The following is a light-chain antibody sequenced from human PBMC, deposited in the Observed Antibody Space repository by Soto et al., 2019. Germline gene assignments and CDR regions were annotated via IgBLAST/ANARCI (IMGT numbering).Light chain of an antibody. V-gene: IGKV1-39*01. CDR2: VAS. CDR3: QQSYGTPIT. Sequence: DIQMTQSPSSLSASVGDRVTITCRASQSISRYLNWYQQKPGKAPNLLIYVASSLQSEVPSRFSGSGSGTDFTRTITRLQPEDVATYYCQQSYGTPITFGQGTRLEIK. CDR1: QSISRY. J-gene: IGKJ5*01.